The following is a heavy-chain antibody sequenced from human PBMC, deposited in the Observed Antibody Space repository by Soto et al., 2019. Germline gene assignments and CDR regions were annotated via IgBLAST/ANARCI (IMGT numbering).Heavy chain of an antibody. V-gene: IGHV1-46*01. CDR2: INPSGGST. J-gene: IGHJ4*02. CDR1: GYTFTSYY. CDR3: ARGLIYDSSGYYFDY. Sequence: ASVKVSCKASGYTFTSYYMHWVRQAPGQGLEWMGIINPSGGSTRYAQKFQGRVTMTRDASTSTVYMELSSLRSEDTAVYYCARGLIYDSSGYYFDYWGQGTLVTVSS. D-gene: IGHD3-22*01.